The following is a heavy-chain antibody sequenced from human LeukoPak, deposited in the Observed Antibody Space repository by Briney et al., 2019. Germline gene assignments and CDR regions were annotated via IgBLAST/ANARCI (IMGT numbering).Heavy chain of an antibody. V-gene: IGHV1-46*01. J-gene: IGHJ6*03. CDR2: INPSGGST. CDR3: ARSGRYSYGDYYYYMDV. CDR1: GYTFTSYY. D-gene: IGHD5-18*01. Sequence: GASVKVSCKVSGYTFTSYYMHWVRQAPGQGLEWMGIINPSGGSTSYAQKFQGRVTITTDESTSTAYMELSSLRSEDTAVYYCARSGRYSYGDYYYYMDVWGKGTTVTVSS.